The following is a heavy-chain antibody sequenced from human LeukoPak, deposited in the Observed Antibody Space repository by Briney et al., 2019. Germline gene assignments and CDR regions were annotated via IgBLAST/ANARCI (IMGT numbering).Heavy chain of an antibody. CDR2: INSNGGST. V-gene: IGHV3-64*01. D-gene: IGHD3-22*01. CDR3: ARDVDYCDSSGYYGFGAY. J-gene: IGHJ4*02. CDR1: GFTFSSYA. Sequence: GGSLRLSCAASGFTFSSYAMHWVRQAPGKGLEYVSAINSNGGSTYYANSVKGRFTISRDNSKNTLYLQMGSLRAEDMAVYYCARDVDYCDSSGYYGFGAYWGQGTLVTVSS.